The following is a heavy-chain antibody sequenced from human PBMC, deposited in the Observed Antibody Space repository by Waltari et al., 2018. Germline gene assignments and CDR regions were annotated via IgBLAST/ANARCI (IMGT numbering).Heavy chain of an antibody. V-gene: IGHV3-74*03. CDR2: ITTDETNT. J-gene: IGHJ5*02. Sequence: EVQVVESGGGLVQPGGSLRLSCVVSGFTFSSHWMHWVRQVSGKGLEWVSRITTDETNTAYADAGKGRFTVSRDNAKNTVYLQMTSVRAEDTGIYYCARDRGTATPLDPWGQGTVVTVSS. D-gene: IGHD3-10*01. CDR1: GFTFSSHW. CDR3: ARDRGTATPLDP.